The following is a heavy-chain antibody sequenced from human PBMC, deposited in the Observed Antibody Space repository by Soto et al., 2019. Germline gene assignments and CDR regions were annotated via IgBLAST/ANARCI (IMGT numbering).Heavy chain of an antibody. D-gene: IGHD6-13*01. CDR1: GFTFSSYW. CDR2: VNPDGSDT. J-gene: IGHJ4*02. Sequence: EVQLVESGGGVVQPGGSLRLSCAASGFTFSSYWMHWVRQAPGKGLVWVSRVNPDGSDTSYADSVKGRFTISRDNAKNTLQLQILSLRAADTSVCYCARAAVGTYYFDYWGQGTLLTDSS. CDR3: ARAAVGTYYFDY. V-gene: IGHV3-74*01.